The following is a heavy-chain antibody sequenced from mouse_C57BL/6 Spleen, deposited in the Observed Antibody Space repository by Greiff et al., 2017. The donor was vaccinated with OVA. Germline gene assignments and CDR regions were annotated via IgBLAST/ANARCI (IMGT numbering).Heavy chain of an antibody. CDR3: ARDLGSFDD. Sequence: VQLQQPGAELVRPGSSVKLSCKASGYTFTSYWMDWVKQRPGQGLEWIGNIYPSDSETHYNQKFKDKATLTVDKSSSTAYMQLSSLTSEDSAVYYCARDLGSFDDWGQGTTLTVSS. V-gene: IGHV1-61*01. D-gene: IGHD4-1*01. CDR1: GYTFTSYW. J-gene: IGHJ2*01. CDR2: IYPSDSET.